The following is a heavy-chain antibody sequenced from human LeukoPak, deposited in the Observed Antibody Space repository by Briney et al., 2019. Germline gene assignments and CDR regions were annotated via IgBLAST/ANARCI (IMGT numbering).Heavy chain of an antibody. J-gene: IGHJ3*01. CDR1: GFTFSDYY. D-gene: IGHD3-9*01. CDR2: ISGSGSDI. CDR3: ARDRLRFFDSYAFDV. Sequence: GSLRLSCATSGFTFSDYYMSWIRQAPGKGLEWLSYISGSGSDINYADSVKGRFTVSRDNAKSALYLQMDSLGVEDTAIYYCARDRLRFFDSYAFDVWGQGTMVTVSS. V-gene: IGHV3-11*01.